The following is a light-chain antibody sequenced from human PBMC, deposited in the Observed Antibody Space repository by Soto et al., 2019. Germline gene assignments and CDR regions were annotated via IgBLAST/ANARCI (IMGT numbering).Light chain of an antibody. Sequence: EVVLTQSPATLSLSPGESATLSCRASESVSRYLAWYQQRPGQAPRLLMYDVSNRATGIPARFSGSGSGTDFTLTISSLEPEDFAVYYCQQGKNWPPRTFGQGNKVEIK. V-gene: IGKV3-11*01. J-gene: IGKJ1*01. CDR2: DVS. CDR3: QQGKNWPPRT. CDR1: ESVSRY.